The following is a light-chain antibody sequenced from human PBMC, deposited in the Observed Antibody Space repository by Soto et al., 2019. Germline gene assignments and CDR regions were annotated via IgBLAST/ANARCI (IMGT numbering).Light chain of an antibody. CDR3: HQYGSSPLYT. CDR1: QSVSSSY. V-gene: IGKV3-20*01. J-gene: IGKJ2*01. CDR2: GAS. Sequence: EIVLTQSPGTLSLSPGERATLSCRASQSVSSSYFAWYQQKPGQAPRLLIYGASSRATGIPDRFSGSGSGTDFTLTISRLEPEDFAVDYCHQYGSSPLYTFGQGTKLEIK.